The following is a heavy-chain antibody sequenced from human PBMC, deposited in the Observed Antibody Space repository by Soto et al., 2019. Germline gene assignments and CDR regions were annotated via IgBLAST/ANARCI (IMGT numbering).Heavy chain of an antibody. CDR3: ARGIPYSSSYPDAFDI. Sequence: QVQLQESGPGLVKPSQTLSLTCTVSGGSISSGGYYWSWIRQHPGKGLEWIGYIYYSGSTYYNPSLKSRVTISVDTSKNQFSLKLSSVTAADTAVYYCARGIPYSSSYPDAFDIWGQGTMVTVSS. CDR2: IYYSGST. D-gene: IGHD6-6*01. CDR1: GGSISSGGYY. V-gene: IGHV4-31*03. J-gene: IGHJ3*02.